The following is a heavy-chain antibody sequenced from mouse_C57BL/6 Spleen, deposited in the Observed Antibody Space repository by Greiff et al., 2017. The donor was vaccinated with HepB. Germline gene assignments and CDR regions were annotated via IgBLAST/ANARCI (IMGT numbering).Heavy chain of an antibody. CDR2: IYPRSGNT. CDR3: ARGGGRITTVVGAMDY. Sequence: QVQLKQSGAELARPGASVKLSCKASGYTFTSYGISWVKQRTGQGLEWIGEIYPRSGNTYYNEKFKGKATLTADKSSSTAYMELRSLTSEDSAVYFCARGGGRITTVVGAMDYWGQGTSVTVSS. CDR1: GYTFTSYG. D-gene: IGHD1-1*01. J-gene: IGHJ4*01. V-gene: IGHV1-81*01.